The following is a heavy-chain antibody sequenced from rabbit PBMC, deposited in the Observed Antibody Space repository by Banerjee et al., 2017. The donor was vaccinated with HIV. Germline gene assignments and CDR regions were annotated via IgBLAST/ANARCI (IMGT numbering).Heavy chain of an antibody. J-gene: IGHJ4*01. D-gene: IGHD1-1*01. CDR3: VREYVRKSGDYYHFKL. V-gene: IGHV1S45*01. CDR1: GFSFSNKYV. Sequence: QEQLEESGGGLVQPEGSLTLTCTASGFSFSNKYVMCWVHQAPGKGLEWIGCIGTGSGSTWYASWAKGRFTITKASSTTVTLQMTSLTAADTATYFCVREYVRKSGDYYHFKLWGQGTLVTVS. CDR2: IGTGSGST.